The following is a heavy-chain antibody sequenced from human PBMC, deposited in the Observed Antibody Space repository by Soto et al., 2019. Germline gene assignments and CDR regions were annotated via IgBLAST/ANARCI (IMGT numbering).Heavy chain of an antibody. D-gene: IGHD3-9*01. CDR3: ARVDYDILTGYPGWFDP. CDR1: GGSISSGDYY. Sequence: PSETLSLTCTVSGGSISSGDYYWSWIRQPPGKGLEWIGYIYYSGSTYYNPSLKSRVTISVDTSKNQFSLKLSSVTAADTAVYYCARVDYDILTGYPGWFDPWGQGTLVTVSS. J-gene: IGHJ5*02. V-gene: IGHV4-30-4*01. CDR2: IYYSGST.